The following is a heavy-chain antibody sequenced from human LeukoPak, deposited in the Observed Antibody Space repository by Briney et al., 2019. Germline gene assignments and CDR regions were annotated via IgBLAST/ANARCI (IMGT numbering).Heavy chain of an antibody. J-gene: IGHJ4*02. Sequence: SETLSLTCAVSGFSISSGYYWGWFRQPPGKGLEWIGSIYHTGSTYYNPSLESRVTISVDTSKKQFSLNLRSVTAADTAVYYCARTGYCSGGTCYFDSWGQGALVTVSS. CDR2: IYHTGST. CDR3: ARTGYCSGGTCYFDS. CDR1: GFSISSGYY. D-gene: IGHD2-15*01. V-gene: IGHV4-38-2*01.